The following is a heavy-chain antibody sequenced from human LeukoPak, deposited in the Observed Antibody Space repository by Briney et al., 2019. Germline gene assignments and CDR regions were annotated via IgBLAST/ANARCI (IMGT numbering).Heavy chain of an antibody. J-gene: IGHJ4*02. CDR3: ARESYYGSGTYFNFDS. CDR1: GFTFSDYY. CDR2: ISNSGGAT. D-gene: IGHD3-10*01. Sequence: GGSLRLSCAASGFTFSDYYMSWIRQAPGKGLEWVSYISNSGGATNYGDSVRGRLTISRDNSKNSLYLEMNSLRAEDTAIYFCARESYYGSGTYFNFDSWGQGILVTVSS. V-gene: IGHV3-11*01.